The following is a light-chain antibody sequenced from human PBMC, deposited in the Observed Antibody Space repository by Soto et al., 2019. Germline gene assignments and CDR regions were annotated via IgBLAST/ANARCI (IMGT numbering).Light chain of an antibody. Sequence: EIVLTQSPATLSLSPGARATLSCRASQSIRTFLAWYQHRPGQAPRLLIYDASDRATGIPARFSGSGSGTDCTLTISSLEPEDSAFYYCQQRDNWPQTLCQGTKVDI. CDR2: DAS. J-gene: IGKJ1*01. CDR1: QSIRTF. V-gene: IGKV3-11*01. CDR3: QQRDNWPQT.